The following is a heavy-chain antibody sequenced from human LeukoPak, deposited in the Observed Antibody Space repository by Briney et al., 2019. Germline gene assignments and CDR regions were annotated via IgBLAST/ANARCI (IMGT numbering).Heavy chain of an antibody. CDR3: AREQPYYYGSGSYYDY. CDR2: IYYSGST. Sequence: SETLSLTCTVSGGSISSYYWSWIRQPPGKGLEWIGYIYYSGSTNYNPSLKSRVTISVDTSKNQFSLKLSSVTAADTAVYYCAREQPYYYGSGSYYDYWGQGTLVTVSS. V-gene: IGHV4-59*12. J-gene: IGHJ4*02. CDR1: GGSISSYY. D-gene: IGHD3-10*01.